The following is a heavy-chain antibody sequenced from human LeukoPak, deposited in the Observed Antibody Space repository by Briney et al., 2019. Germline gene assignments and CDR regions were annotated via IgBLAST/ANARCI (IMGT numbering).Heavy chain of an antibody. CDR3: AREWQLARGDWFDP. CDR2: IYTSGST. D-gene: IGHD6-6*01. J-gene: IGHJ5*02. CDR1: GGSISSGSYY. V-gene: IGHV4-61*02. Sequence: PSETLSLTCTVSGGSISSGSYYWSWIRQPAGKGLEWIGRIYTSGSTNYNPSLKSRVTISVDTSKNQFSLKLSSVTAADTAVYYCAREWQLARGDWFDPWAREPWSPSPQ.